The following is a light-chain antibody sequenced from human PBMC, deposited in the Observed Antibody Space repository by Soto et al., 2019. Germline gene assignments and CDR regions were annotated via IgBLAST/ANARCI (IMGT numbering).Light chain of an antibody. Sequence: DIQMTQSPSSLSASVGDRVTITCRASQSISSYLNWYQQKPGKAPKLLIYAASSLQSGVPSRFSGSGSGTDFTLTISSVQPEDFATYYWQQSYSTPLTFGGGTKVEIK. CDR2: AAS. V-gene: IGKV1-39*01. CDR3: QQSYSTPLT. J-gene: IGKJ4*01. CDR1: QSISSY.